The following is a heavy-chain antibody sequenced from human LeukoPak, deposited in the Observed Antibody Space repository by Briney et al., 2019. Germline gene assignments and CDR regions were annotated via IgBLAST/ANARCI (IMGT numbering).Heavy chain of an antibody. V-gene: IGHV3-15*01. CDR1: GFTFIHPS. CDR2: IKSKTHGGTA. Sequence: GGSLRLSCAASGFTFIHPSMSWVRQAPGKGLEWVGRIKSKTHGGTADYAAPVKGRFSISRDDSKNTLYLQMNSLNSEDTAVYYCAMEASGARAWGHGTLVTVSS. J-gene: IGHJ4*01. CDR3: AMEASGARA. D-gene: IGHD1-1*01.